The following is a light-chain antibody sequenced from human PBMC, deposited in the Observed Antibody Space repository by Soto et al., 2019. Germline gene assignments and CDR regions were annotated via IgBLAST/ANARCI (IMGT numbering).Light chain of an antibody. CDR1: SSDVGGYNY. Sequence: QSALTRPASVSGSPGQSITISCTGTSSDVGGYNYVSWYQQHPGKDPKLMIYEVSNRPSGVSNRFSGSKSGNTASLTISGLQAEDEADYDCSSYTSISTHVVFGGGTKLTVL. J-gene: IGLJ2*01. CDR2: EVS. CDR3: SSYTSISTHVV. V-gene: IGLV2-14*01.